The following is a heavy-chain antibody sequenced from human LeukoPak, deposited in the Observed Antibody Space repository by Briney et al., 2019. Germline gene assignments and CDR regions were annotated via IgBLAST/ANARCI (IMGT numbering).Heavy chain of an antibody. CDR2: ISGSGDST. CDR1: GFTFINYA. CDR3: AKDRRNDYAQGLDY. D-gene: IGHD4-17*01. Sequence: GGSLRLSCAASGFTFINYAMTWVRQAPGKGLEWVSTISGSGDSTYYADSVKGRFTISRDNSKNTLHLQMSSLRAEDSAVYYCAKDRRNDYAQGLDYWGQGTLVAVSS. V-gene: IGHV3-23*01. J-gene: IGHJ4*02.